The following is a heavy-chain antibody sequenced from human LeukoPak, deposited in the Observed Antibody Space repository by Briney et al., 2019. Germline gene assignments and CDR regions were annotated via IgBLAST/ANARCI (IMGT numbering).Heavy chain of an antibody. D-gene: IGHD4-17*01. V-gene: IGHV3-74*01. CDR3: ATDLG. J-gene: IGHJ4*02. Sequence: PGGPLRLSCAASGFSFTSYWMHWVRQPPGKGLVWVARVDHDGSGTAYADSVTGRFTITRDNVKNTVYLQMNSLRAEDTAVYYCATDLGWGQGTLVTVSS. CDR2: VDHDGSGT. CDR1: GFSFTSYW.